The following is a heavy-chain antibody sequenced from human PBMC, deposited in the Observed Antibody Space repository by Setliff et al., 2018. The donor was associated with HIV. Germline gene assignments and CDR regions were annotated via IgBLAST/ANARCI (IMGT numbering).Heavy chain of an antibody. CDR2: IFHSGST. J-gene: IGHJ6*02. CDR3: ARIPQLLDYAMDV. Sequence: SETLSLTCAVSGGSISSGGYSWSWIRQPPGKGLEWIGYIFHSGSTYYNPSLKSRVTISVDRSKNQFSLNVTSVTAADMAVYYCARIPQLLDYAMDVWGQGTTVTVSS. D-gene: IGHD2-2*01. V-gene: IGHV4-30-2*01. CDR1: GGSISSGGYS.